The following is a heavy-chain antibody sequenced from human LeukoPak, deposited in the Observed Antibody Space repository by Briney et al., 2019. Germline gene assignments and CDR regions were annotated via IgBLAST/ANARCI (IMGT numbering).Heavy chain of an antibody. CDR1: GGSFSGYY. J-gene: IGHJ3*02. Sequence: PSETLSLTCAVYGGSFSGYYWSWIRQPPGKGLEWIGEINHSGSTNYNPSLKSRVTISVDTSKNQFSLKLSSVTAADTAVYYCARSACSGGSCYSQRGAFDIWGQGTMVIVSS. D-gene: IGHD2-15*01. CDR2: INHSGST. CDR3: ARSACSGGSCYSQRGAFDI. V-gene: IGHV4-34*01.